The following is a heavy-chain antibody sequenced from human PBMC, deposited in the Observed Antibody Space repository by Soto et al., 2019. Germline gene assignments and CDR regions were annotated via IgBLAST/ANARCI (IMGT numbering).Heavy chain of an antibody. J-gene: IGHJ4*02. D-gene: IGHD2-8*01. CDR3: ARGYYRNSIDY. Sequence: SETLSLTCTVSGGSVSSGSYYWSWIRQPPGKGLEWIGYIYYSGSTNYNPSLKSRVTISVDTSKNQFSLKLSSVTAADTAVYYCARGYYRNSIDYWGQGTLVTVSS. V-gene: IGHV4-61*01. CDR2: IYYSGST. CDR1: GGSVSSGSYY.